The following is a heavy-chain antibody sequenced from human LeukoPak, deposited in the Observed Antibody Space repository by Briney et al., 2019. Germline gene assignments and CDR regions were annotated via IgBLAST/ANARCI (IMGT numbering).Heavy chain of an antibody. J-gene: IGHJ5*02. CDR1: GLTLSGYW. D-gene: IGHD6-6*01. CDR2: IDSDGSGT. Sequence: GGSLRLSCSASGLTLSGYWMHWVRQIPGKGLVWVSRIDSDGSGTSYADSVKGRFTISRDNAKNSLCLQMNSLRAEDTAVYYCARAARPNNWFDPWGQGTLVTVSS. V-gene: IGHV3-74*01. CDR3: ARAARPNNWFDP.